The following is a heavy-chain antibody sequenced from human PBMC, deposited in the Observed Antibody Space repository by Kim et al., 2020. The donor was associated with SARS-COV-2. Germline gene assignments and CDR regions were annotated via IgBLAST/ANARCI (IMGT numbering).Heavy chain of an antibody. V-gene: IGHV4-39*01. D-gene: IGHD2-21*01. Sequence: SETLSLTCAVSGASISSSSYYWGWIRQPPGEGLEWIGSTYYNPSLKSRVTISVDTSKNQFSLRLSSVTAADTAVYYCARNMLTYFHGAGHLFDYWGQGALVIVSS. CDR2: T. CDR1: GASISSSSYY. J-gene: IGHJ4*02. CDR3: ARNMLTYFHGAGHLFDY.